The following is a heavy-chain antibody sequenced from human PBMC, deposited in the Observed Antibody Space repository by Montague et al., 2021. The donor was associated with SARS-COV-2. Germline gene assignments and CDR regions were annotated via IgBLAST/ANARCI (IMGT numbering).Heavy chain of an antibody. Sequence: SETLSLTCAVSGSSITSSNYYWGWIRQPPGKGLEWFGSISYSGSTYYNPSLKGRVTISVDTSKHQFSLRLSSVTAADTAVYYCARVGNSGWYAPGYFDYWGQGTLVTVSS. CDR1: GSSITSSNYY. V-gene: IGHV4-39*01. CDR2: ISYSGST. D-gene: IGHD6-19*01. CDR3: ARVGNSGWYAPGYFDY. J-gene: IGHJ4*02.